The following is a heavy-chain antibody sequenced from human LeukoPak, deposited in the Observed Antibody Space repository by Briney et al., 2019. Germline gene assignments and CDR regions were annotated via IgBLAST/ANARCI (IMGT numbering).Heavy chain of an antibody. V-gene: IGHV3-23*05. J-gene: IGHJ3*02. D-gene: IGHD6-13*01. CDR3: AKGSAAAGTIYTFDI. CDR2: IGNSGSPI. Sequence: PGGSLRLSCAASGFTFGNSAMLWVRQAPGKGLEWVSTIGNSGSPINYADSVKGRFTISRDNSKNTLNLQMNSLRTEDTAVYYCAKGSAAAGTIYTFDIWGQGTMVTVSS. CDR1: GFTFGNSA.